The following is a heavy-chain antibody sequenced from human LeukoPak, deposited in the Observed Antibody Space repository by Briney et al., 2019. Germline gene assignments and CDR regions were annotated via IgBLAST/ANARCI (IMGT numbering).Heavy chain of an antibody. CDR2: AYYRSKWYI. Sequence: SQTLSLTCAISGDSVSGSPAVWNWIRQSPSRGLEWLGSAYYRSKWYIDYAVSVKGRITITPDTSKNQLSLQLNSVTPEDTAVYYCARGAVRGGTNFDYWGQGTLVTVSS. J-gene: IGHJ4*02. CDR3: ARGAVRGGTNFDY. CDR1: GDSVSGSPAV. D-gene: IGHD3-10*01. V-gene: IGHV6-1*01.